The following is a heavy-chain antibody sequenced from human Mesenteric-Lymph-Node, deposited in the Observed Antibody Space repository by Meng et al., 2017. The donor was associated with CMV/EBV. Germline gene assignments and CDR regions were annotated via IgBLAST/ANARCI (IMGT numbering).Heavy chain of an antibody. J-gene: IGHJ6*02. CDR3: ARDQSGIAAAGPPWGYGMDV. CDR1: GFTFSSYW. CDR2: IKQDGSEK. D-gene: IGHD6-13*01. V-gene: IGHV3-7*01. Sequence: GGSLRLSCAASGFTFSSYWMSWVRQAPGKGLEWVANIKQDGSEKYYVDSVKGRFTISRDNAKNTLYLQMNSLRAEDTAVYYCARDQSGIAAAGPPWGYGMDVWGQGTTVTVSS.